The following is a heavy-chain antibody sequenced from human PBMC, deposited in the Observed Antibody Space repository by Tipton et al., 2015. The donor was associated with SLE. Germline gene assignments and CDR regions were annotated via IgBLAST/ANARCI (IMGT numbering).Heavy chain of an antibody. J-gene: IGHJ5*02. CDR3: ARLGYCTSGVCFTGIDL. Sequence: TLSLTCTVSDDSINTYYWTWIRQSPGTGLEWIGNIYTSGNTLYNPSLESRVTISIDTSKKQFSLNLSSVTAADTAIYYCARLGYCTSGVCFTGIDLWGQGILVTVSS. CDR2: IYTSGNT. D-gene: IGHD2-8*01. V-gene: IGHV4-4*08. CDR1: DDSINTYY.